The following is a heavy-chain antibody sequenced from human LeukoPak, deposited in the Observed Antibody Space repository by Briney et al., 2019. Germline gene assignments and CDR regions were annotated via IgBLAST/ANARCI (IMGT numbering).Heavy chain of an antibody. D-gene: IGHD6-19*01. CDR2: INPDSGGT. CDR3: ARDVKYSSGLQFMDV. J-gene: IGHJ6*03. Sequence: ASVKVSCKASGYTFTGYYMHWVRQAPGQGLEWMGWINPDSGGTNYAQKFQGRVTMTRDTSISTAYMELSRLRSDDTAVYYCARDVKYSSGLQFMDVWGKGTTVTVSS. V-gene: IGHV1-2*02. CDR1: GYTFTGYY.